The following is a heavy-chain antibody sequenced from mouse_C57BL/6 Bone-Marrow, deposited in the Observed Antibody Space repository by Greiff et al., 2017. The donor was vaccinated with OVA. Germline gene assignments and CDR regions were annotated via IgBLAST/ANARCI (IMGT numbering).Heavy chain of an antibody. CDR3: ARDDGPYWYFDV. CDR2: INPNNGGT. V-gene: IGHV1-18*01. D-gene: IGHD2-3*01. CDR1: GYTFTDYN. Sequence: VQLQQSGPELVKPGASVKIPCKASGYTFTDYNMDWVKQSHGKSLECIGDINPNNGGTIYNQKFKGKATLTVDKSSSTAYMELRSLTSEDTAVYYCARDDGPYWYFDVWGTGTTVTVSS. J-gene: IGHJ1*03.